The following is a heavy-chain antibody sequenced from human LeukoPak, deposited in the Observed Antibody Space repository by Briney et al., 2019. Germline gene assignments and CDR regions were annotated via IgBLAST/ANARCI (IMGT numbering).Heavy chain of an antibody. J-gene: IGHJ4*02. D-gene: IGHD3-10*01. CDR1: GGSISSYY. Sequence: KTSETLSLTCTVSGGSISSYYWSWIRQPPGKGLEWIGYIYYSGSTNYNPSLKSRVTISVDTSKNQFSLRLSSVTAADTAVYYCARSYGSGRILGYWGQGTLVTVSS. V-gene: IGHV4-59*01. CDR2: IYYSGST. CDR3: ARSYGSGRILGY.